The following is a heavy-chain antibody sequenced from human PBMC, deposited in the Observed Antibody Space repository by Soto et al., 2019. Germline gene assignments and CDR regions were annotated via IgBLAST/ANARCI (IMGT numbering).Heavy chain of an antibody. V-gene: IGHV1-18*01. J-gene: IGHJ6*02. CDR2: ISAYNGNT. D-gene: IGHD3-10*01. CDR1: GYTFTSYG. Sequence: ASVKVSCKASGYTFTSYGISWVRQAPGQGLEWMGWISAYNGNTNYAQKLQGRVTMTTDTSTSTAYMELRSLRSDDTAVYYCAKTYGSGSYTYYSYGMDVWGQGTTVTVSS. CDR3: AKTYGSGSYTYYSYGMDV.